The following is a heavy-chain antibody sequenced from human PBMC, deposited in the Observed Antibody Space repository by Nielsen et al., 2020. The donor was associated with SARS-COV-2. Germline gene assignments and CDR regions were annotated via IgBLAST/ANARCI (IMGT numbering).Heavy chain of an antibody. Sequence: WVRQAPGQGLEWMGWMNPNSGNTGYAQKFRGRVTMTRNTSISTAYMELSSLRSEDTAVYYCARMGLGADYDFWGGYYDDMDVWGQGTTVTVSS. D-gene: IGHD3-3*01. CDR2: MNPNSGNT. V-gene: IGHV1-8*01. CDR3: ARMGLGADYDFWGGYYDDMDV. J-gene: IGHJ6*02.